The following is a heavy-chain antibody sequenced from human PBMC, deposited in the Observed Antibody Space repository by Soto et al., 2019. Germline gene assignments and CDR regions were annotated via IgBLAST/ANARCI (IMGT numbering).Heavy chain of an antibody. V-gene: IGHV4-4*07. CDR1: GGSIISYY. CDR2: IYTSGST. CDR3: ARGWLVGRNYYYGMDV. Sequence: SETLSLTCTVSGGSIISYYWSWIRQPAGKGLEWIGRIYTSGSTNYNPSLKSRVTMSVDTSKNQFSLKLSSVTAADTAVYYCARGWLVGRNYYYGMDVWGQGTTVTVSS. J-gene: IGHJ6*02. D-gene: IGHD6-19*01.